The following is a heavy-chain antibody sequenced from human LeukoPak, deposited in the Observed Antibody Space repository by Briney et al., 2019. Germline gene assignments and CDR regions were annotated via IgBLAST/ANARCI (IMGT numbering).Heavy chain of an antibody. CDR3: ARTPSGYCSSTSCKGRYYYMDV. J-gene: IGHJ6*03. D-gene: IGHD2-2*01. CDR1: GGSISSYY. V-gene: IGHV4-59*08. CDR2: IYYSGST. Sequence: PSETLSLTCTVSGGSISSYYWSWIRQPPGKGLEWIGYIYYSGSTNYNPSLKSRVTISVDTSKNQFSLKLSSVTAADTAVYYCARTPSGYCSSTSCKGRYYYMDVWGKGTTVTVSS.